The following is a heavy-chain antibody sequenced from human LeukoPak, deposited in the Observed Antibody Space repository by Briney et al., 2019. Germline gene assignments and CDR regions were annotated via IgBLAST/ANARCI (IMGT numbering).Heavy chain of an antibody. CDR3: AGGLFYYDSSGYPGDY. D-gene: IGHD3-22*01. J-gene: IGHJ4*02. Sequence: PSETLSLTCTVSGGSISSGGYYWSWIRQHPGKGLEWIGYIYYSGSTYYNPSLKSRVTISVDTSKNQFSLKLSSVTAADTAVYYCAGGLFYYDSSGYPGDYWGQGTLVTVSS. V-gene: IGHV4-31*03. CDR2: IYYSGST. CDR1: GGSISSGGYY.